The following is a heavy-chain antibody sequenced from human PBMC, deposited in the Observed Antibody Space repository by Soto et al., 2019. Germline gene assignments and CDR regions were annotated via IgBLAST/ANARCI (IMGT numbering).Heavy chain of an antibody. Sequence: QVQLVQSGAEVKKPGSSVKVSCKASGGTFSSYAISWVRQAPGQGLEWMGGVIPIFGTANYAQKFQGRVPITAEESTSTAYMELSRLRSEDTAVYYCARGEGGMTVTIYYYYGMDVWGQGTTVTVSS. V-gene: IGHV1-69*01. CDR2: VIPIFGTA. J-gene: IGHJ6*02. CDR3: ARGEGGMTVTIYYYYGMDV. D-gene: IGHD4-4*01. CDR1: GGTFSSYA.